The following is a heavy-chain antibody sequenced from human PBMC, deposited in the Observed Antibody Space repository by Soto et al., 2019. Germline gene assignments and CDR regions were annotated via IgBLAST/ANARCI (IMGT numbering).Heavy chain of an antibody. D-gene: IGHD2-15*01. CDR1: GFTFSSYA. J-gene: IGHJ4*02. V-gene: IGHV3-23*01. Sequence: GGSLRLSCAASGFTFSSYAMSWVRQAPGKGLEWVSAISGSGGSTYYADSVKGRFTISRDNSKNTLYLQMNSLRAEDTAVFYCAKGLGYCSGGSCLTFFDYWGQGTLVTVSS. CDR2: ISGSGGST. CDR3: AKGLGYCSGGSCLTFFDY.